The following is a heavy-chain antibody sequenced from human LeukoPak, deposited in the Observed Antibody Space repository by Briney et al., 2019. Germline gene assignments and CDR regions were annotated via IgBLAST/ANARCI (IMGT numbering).Heavy chain of an antibody. D-gene: IGHD2-2*01. V-gene: IGHV3-49*04. CDR1: GLSFGDYG. Sequence: GGSLRLSCTPSGLSFGDYGMSWVRQAPGKGLEWVSFIQSKTYSEGTMYAASVRGRFTISRDDSRSTAYLQMNSLKTEDTAVYYCTASDHLYCSSSSCHFDYWGQGTLVTVTS. J-gene: IGHJ4*02. CDR2: IQSKTYSEGT. CDR3: TASDHLYCSSSSCHFDY.